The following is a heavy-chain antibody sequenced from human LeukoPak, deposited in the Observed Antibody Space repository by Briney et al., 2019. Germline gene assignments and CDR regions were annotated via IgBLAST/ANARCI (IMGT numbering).Heavy chain of an antibody. V-gene: IGHV4-31*03. CDR2: IYYSGST. CDR3: ARALYYDSSGYSTPFDY. J-gene: IGHJ4*02. CDR1: GGSISSGGYY. D-gene: IGHD3-22*01. Sequence: SETLSLTCTVSGGSISSGGYYRSWIRQHPGKGLEWIGYIYYSGSTYYNPSLKSRVTISVDTSKNQFSLKPSSVTAADTAVYYCARALYYDSSGYSTPFDYWGQGTLVTVSS.